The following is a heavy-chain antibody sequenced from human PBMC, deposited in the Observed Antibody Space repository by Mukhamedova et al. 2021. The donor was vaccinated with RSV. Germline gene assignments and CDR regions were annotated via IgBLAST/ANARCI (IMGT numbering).Heavy chain of an antibody. Sequence: EWLALIDWDDDKYYSTSLKTRLTISNDTSKHQVVLTMTNMDPVDTATYYCARSTYSYESSGYYDAFDYWGQGTLVIVSS. J-gene: IGHJ4*02. CDR3: ARSTYSYESSGYYDAFDY. D-gene: IGHD3-22*01. CDR2: IDWDDDK. V-gene: IGHV2-70*01.